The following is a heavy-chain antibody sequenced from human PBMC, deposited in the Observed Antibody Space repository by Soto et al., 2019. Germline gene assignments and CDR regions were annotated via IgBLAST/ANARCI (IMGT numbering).Heavy chain of an antibody. V-gene: IGHV4-59*08. J-gene: IGHJ6*03. Sequence: QVQLQESGPGLVRPSETLSLTCTVSGGSFSSYYWTWIRQSPGKGMEWIGYIYYSGSTDYNPSLRGPLAISLDTSQNQFSLRLNSMTAADTAVYYCAGRDCSGTNCYYFDYYYMDVWGKGTTVTVSS. CDR2: IYYSGST. CDR1: GGSFSSYY. CDR3: AGRDCSGTNCYYFDYYYMDV. D-gene: IGHD2-2*01.